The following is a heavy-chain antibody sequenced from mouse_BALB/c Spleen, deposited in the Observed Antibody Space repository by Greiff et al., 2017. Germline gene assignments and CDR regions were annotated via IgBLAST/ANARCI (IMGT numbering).Heavy chain of an antibody. Sequence: EVQGVESGGGLVQPGGSRKLSCAASGFTFSSFGMHWVRQAPEKGLEWVAYISSGSSTLYYADTVKGRFTISRDNPKNTLFLQMTSLRSEDTAMYYCARGGNYEAMDYWGQGTSVTVSS. D-gene: IGHD2-1*01. J-gene: IGHJ4*01. CDR2: ISSGSSTL. CDR1: GFTFSSFG. CDR3: ARGGNYEAMDY. V-gene: IGHV5-17*02.